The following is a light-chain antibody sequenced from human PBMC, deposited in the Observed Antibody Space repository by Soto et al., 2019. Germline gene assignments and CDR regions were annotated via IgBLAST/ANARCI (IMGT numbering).Light chain of an antibody. J-gene: IGKJ2*03. CDR3: QQYNDRYS. Sequence: EVVMTQSPAILSVSPGERATLSCRASQSIGSKLAWFQQKRDQAPRLLIYGASTVSTGIPARFSGSESGTEFTLTISSLQSEDFAVYFCQQYNDRYSFGQGSKLEIK. CDR1: QSIGSK. CDR2: GAS. V-gene: IGKV3-15*01.